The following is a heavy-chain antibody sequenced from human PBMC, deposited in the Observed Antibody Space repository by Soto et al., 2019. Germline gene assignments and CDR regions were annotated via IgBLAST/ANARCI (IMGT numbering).Heavy chain of an antibody. Sequence: PGGSLRLSCAASGFTLSNYWMGWLRQAPGKGLEWVASISDTAHRIFHADSVKGRFTISRDNSRNRLYLQMNSLRAEDTALYYCVILALGKFDFWGQGTLVTVSS. CDR3: VILALGKFDF. CDR2: ISDTAHRI. J-gene: IGHJ4*02. D-gene: IGHD1-26*01. CDR1: GFTLSNYW. V-gene: IGHV3-23*01.